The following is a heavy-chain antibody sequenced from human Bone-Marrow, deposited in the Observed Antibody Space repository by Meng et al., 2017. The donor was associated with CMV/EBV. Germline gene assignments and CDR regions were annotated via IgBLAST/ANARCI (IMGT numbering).Heavy chain of an antibody. CDR1: GGSVSSGSYY. Sequence: SETLSLTCTVSGGSVSSGSYYWSWIRQPPGKGLEWIGYIYYSGSTNYNPSLKSRVTISVDTSKNQFSLKLSSVTAADTAMYYCARNGGDDAFDIWGQGTRVTVSS. CDR2: IYYSGST. J-gene: IGHJ3*02. V-gene: IGHV4-61*01. CDR3: ARNGGDDAFDI. D-gene: IGHD2-21*01.